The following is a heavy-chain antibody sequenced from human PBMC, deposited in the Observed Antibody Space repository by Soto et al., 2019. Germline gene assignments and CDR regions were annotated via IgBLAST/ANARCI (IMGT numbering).Heavy chain of an antibody. CDR2: ISYDGSNK. Sequence: QVQLVESGGGVVQPGRSLRLSCAAPGFTFSSYAMHWVRQAPGKGLEWVAVISYDGSNKYYADSVKGRFTISRDNSKNTLYLQMNSLRAEDTAVYYCAREGIVLMVYAIGWFDPWGQGTLVTVSS. V-gene: IGHV3-30-3*01. CDR3: AREGIVLMVYAIGWFDP. D-gene: IGHD2-8*01. CDR1: GFTFSSYA. J-gene: IGHJ5*02.